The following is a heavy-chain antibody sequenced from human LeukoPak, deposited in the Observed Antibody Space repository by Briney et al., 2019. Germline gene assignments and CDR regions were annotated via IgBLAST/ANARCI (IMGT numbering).Heavy chain of an antibody. D-gene: IGHD4-17*01. J-gene: IGHJ6*02. CDR3: ARGSLYGDYYYYGTDV. V-gene: IGHV3-21*01. CDR2: ISSSSGYI. CDR1: GFTFSSYS. Sequence: GGSLRLSCAASGFTFSSYSMNWVRQAPGKGLEWVSSISSSSGYIYYADSVKGRFTISRDNAKNSLYLQMNSLRAEDTAVYYCARGSLYGDYYYYGTDVWGQGTTVTVSS.